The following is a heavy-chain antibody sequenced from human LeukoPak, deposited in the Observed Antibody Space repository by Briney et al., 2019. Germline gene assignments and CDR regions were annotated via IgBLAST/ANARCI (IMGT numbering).Heavy chain of an antibody. CDR2: MTGSGGST. Sequence: PGGSLRLSCAASGFTFSSYAMSWVRQAPGKGLEWVSTMTGSGGSTYYADSVKGRFTIFRDNSKNTLYLQMNSLRAEDTAVYYCAKGRSSWSAFDYWGQGTLVTVSS. J-gene: IGHJ4*02. CDR1: GFTFSSYA. CDR3: AKGRSSWSAFDY. D-gene: IGHD6-13*01. V-gene: IGHV3-23*01.